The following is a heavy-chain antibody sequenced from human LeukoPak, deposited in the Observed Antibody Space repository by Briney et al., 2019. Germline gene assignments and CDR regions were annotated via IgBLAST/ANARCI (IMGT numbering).Heavy chain of an antibody. J-gene: IGHJ5*02. D-gene: IGHD4-17*01. CDR3: ARLSSHYGDYKVDP. CDR1: GYPFNNYD. Sequence: GASVKVSCKASGYPFNNYDINWVRQATGQGLEWMGWMNPHSGKTGYAQNFQGRVTMTRDTSISTAYTELSSLRSEDTAVYYCARLSSHYGDYKVDPWGQGTLVTVSS. V-gene: IGHV1-8*01. CDR2: MNPHSGKT.